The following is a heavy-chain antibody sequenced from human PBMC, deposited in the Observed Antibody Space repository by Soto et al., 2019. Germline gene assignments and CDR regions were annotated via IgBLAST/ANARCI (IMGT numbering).Heavy chain of an antibody. V-gene: IGHV1-24*01. CDR1: GYTLTELS. D-gene: IGHD3-16*01. CDR3: AIRGYVDYNWFDP. CDR2: FDPEYGET. Sequence: WASVKVSCKVSGYTLTELSMHWVRQAPGKGLEWMGGFDPEYGETIYAQKFQGRVTMTEDTSTDTAYMELSSLRSEDTAVYYCAIRGYVDYNWFDPWGQGTLVTVYS. J-gene: IGHJ5*02.